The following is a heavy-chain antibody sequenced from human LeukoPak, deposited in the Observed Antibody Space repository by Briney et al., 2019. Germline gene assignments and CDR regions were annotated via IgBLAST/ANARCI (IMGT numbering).Heavy chain of an antibody. J-gene: IGHJ4*02. D-gene: IGHD3-10*01. CDR1: GFTFSSYS. Sequence: PGGSLRLSCAASGFTFSSYSMNWVRQAPGKGLEWVSYISSSSSTIYYADSVKGRFTISRDNAKNSLYLQVNSLRAEDTAVYYCARAVTMVRGVIPGYWGQGTLVTVSS. CDR3: ARAVTMVRGVIPGY. V-gene: IGHV3-48*01. CDR2: ISSSSSTI.